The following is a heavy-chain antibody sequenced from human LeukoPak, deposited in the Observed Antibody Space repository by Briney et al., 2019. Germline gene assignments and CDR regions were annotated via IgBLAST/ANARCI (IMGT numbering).Heavy chain of an antibody. CDR1: GASINTPNYY. V-gene: IGHV4-39*07. CDR3: ARETVATIGHYYGMDV. J-gene: IGHJ6*02. Sequence: VKPSETLSLTCKVSGASINTPNYYWGWIRQPPGKGLEWVGSIFHDDRAYYNPSLKSRLALSIDTSKNQFSLILTSVSAADTAVYYCARETVATIGHYYGMDVWGQGTTVTVSS. D-gene: IGHD5-12*01. CDR2: IFHDDRA.